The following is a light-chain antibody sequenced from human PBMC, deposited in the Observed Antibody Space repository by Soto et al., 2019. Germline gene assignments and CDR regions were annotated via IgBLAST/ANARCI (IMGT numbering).Light chain of an antibody. CDR1: SNDFGAYNY. J-gene: IGLJ1*01. CDR3: TSYTSSRTDV. CDR2: DVS. V-gene: IGLV2-14*03. Sequence: QSALTQPASVSGSPGQSIAVSCTGTSNDFGAYNYFSWYQQHPGTAPKLMIYDVSNRPSGVSNRFSGSKSGNTASLTISGLQAEDEADYYCTSYTSSRTDVFGTGTKLTVL.